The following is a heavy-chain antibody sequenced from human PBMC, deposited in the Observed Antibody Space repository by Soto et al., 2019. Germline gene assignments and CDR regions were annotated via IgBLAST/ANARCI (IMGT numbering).Heavy chain of an antibody. CDR2: INTDGSGT. CDR3: ATLQLAGPDY. D-gene: IGHD6-19*01. Sequence: EVQLVESGGDLVQPGGSLRLSCAASAFTFSDYWMHWVRQGPGKGLVWVSRINTDGSGTSYADFVRGRFTISRDNAKNTVFLQMNSLSADVTSLYYCATLQLAGPDYWGQGTLVTVSS. V-gene: IGHV3-74*01. CDR1: AFTFSDYW. J-gene: IGHJ4*02.